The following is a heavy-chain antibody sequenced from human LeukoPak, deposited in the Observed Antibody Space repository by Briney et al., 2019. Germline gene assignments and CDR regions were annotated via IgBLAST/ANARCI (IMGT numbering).Heavy chain of an antibody. Sequence: GASVKVSCKVSGYTLIELSMHWVRQAPGKGLEWMGGFDPEDGETIYAQKFQGRVTMTEDTSTDTAYMELSSLRSEDTAVYYCATDLYLPVNWRGLDYWGQGTLVTVSS. J-gene: IGHJ4*02. D-gene: IGHD2-2*01. V-gene: IGHV1-24*01. CDR1: GYTLIELS. CDR3: ATDLYLPVNWRGLDY. CDR2: FDPEDGET.